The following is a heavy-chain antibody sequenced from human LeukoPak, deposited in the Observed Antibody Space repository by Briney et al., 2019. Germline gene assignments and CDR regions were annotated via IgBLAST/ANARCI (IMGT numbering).Heavy chain of an antibody. CDR3: ARRGPYYDSRTYYFDS. V-gene: IGHV4-39*01. CDR1: GGSIDSMSYY. D-gene: IGHD3-22*01. Sequence: SETLSLTCTVSGGSIDSMSYYWGWIRQPPGMALEWIGSVYYSGSTYYDPSLESRVTISVDTSKNQFSLKLTSVTAADTAVYYCARRGPYYDSRTYYFDSWGQGTLVTVSS. J-gene: IGHJ4*02. CDR2: VYYSGST.